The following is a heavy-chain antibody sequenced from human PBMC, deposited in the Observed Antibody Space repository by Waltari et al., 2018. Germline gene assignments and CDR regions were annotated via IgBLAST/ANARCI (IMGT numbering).Heavy chain of an antibody. Sequence: QITLKESGPTLVKPTQTLTLTCTFSGFSLSTSGVGVGWIRQPPGKALEWLALIYWNDDKRYSPSLKSRLTITKDTAKNQVVRTMTNMDPVDTATYYCAHSRTSLRYVDLRWYFDLWGRGTLVTVSS. CDR2: IYWNDDK. CDR3: AHSRTSLRYVDLRWYFDL. CDR1: GFSLSTSGVG. D-gene: IGHD3-9*01. J-gene: IGHJ2*01. V-gene: IGHV2-5*01.